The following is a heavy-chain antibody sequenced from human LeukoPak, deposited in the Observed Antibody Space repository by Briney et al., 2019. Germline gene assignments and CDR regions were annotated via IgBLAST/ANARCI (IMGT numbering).Heavy chain of an antibody. CDR1: DDSFSSHY. J-gene: IGHJ3*02. D-gene: IGHD4-17*01. V-gene: IGHV4-59*11. CDR3: ARDLVTVTKGFDI. Sequence: SETLSLTCAVSDDSFSSHYWTWIRQPPGKGLEWIGYISYIGSTNYNPSLKSRVTISIDTSKNEFSLKLTSVTASDTAVYYCARDLVTVTKGFDIWGQGTMVTVSS. CDR2: ISYIGST.